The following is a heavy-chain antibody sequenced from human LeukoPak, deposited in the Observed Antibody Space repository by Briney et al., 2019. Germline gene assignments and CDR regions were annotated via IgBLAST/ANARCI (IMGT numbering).Heavy chain of an antibody. CDR3: ARASVGPLIVD. CDR2: IYYSGST. CDR1: GGSISSYY. V-gene: IGHV4-59*08. J-gene: IGHJ4*02. D-gene: IGHD1-26*01. Sequence: NPSETLSLTCTVSGGSISSYYWSWIRQPPGKGLEWIGYIYYSGSTNYNPSLKSRVTVSVDTSKNQFSLKLSSVTAADTAVYYCARASVGPLIVDWGQGTLVTVSS.